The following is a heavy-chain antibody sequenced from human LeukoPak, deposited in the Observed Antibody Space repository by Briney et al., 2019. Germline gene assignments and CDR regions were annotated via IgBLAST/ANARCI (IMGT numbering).Heavy chain of an antibody. Sequence: SQTLSLTCAISGDSVSSNSAAWNWIRQSPSRGLEWLGRTYYRSKWYNEYAVFVKSRITINPDTSKNQFSLKLSSVTAADTAVYYCARGRAPGPDSYYYYYYGMDVWGQGTTVTVSS. CDR2: TYYRSKWYN. CDR1: GDSVSSNSAA. J-gene: IGHJ6*02. V-gene: IGHV6-1*01. D-gene: IGHD3-3*01. CDR3: ARGRAPGPDSYYYYYYGMDV.